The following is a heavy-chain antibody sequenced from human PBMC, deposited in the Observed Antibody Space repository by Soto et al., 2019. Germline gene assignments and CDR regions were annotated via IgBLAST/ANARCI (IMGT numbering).Heavy chain of an antibody. D-gene: IGHD1-1*01. J-gene: IGHJ4*02. V-gene: IGHV1-18*01. CDR2: ISAHNGNT. CDR1: GYAFTTYG. Sequence: QVHLVQSGAEVKKPGASVKVSCKGSGYAFTTYGITWVRQAPGQGLEWMGWISAHNGNTNYAQKLQGRVTVTRDTSTSTAYMELRSLRSDDTAVYYCARGRYGDYWGQGALVTVSS. CDR3: ARGRYGDY.